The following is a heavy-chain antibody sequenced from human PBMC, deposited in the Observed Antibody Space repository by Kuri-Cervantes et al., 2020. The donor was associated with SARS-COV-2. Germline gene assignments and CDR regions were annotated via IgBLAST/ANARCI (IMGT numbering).Heavy chain of an antibody. D-gene: IGHD3-3*01. CDR1: GFTFSSYA. CDR3: ARGINYDFWSGPHY. Sequence: ETLSLTCAASGFTFSSYAMSWVRQAPGKGLEWVSAISGSGGSTYYADSVKGRFTISRDNSKNTLYLQMNSLRAEDTAVYYCARGINYDFWSGPHYWGQGTLVTVSS. CDR2: ISGSGGST. J-gene: IGHJ4*02. V-gene: IGHV3-23*01.